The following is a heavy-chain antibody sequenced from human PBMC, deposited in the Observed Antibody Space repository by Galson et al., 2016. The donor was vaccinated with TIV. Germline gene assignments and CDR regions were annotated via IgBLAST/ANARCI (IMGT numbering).Heavy chain of an antibody. D-gene: IGHD3-3*01. J-gene: IGHJ4*02. CDR1: GDRVPSDSAA. CDR3: ARATPAVFGIIMTLDY. Sequence: CAISGDRVPSDSAAWNWIRQSPSRGLQWLGRISHRSRWYIDYAPSLRGRMIISPDTYKNQFSLQLNSVDPEDTAVYYCARATPAVFGIIMTLDYWCQGTLVTVSS. CDR2: ISHRSRWYI. V-gene: IGHV6-1*01.